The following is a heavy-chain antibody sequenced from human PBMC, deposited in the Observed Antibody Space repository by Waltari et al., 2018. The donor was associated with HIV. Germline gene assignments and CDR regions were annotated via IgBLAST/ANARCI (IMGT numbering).Heavy chain of an antibody. CDR3: AKGGGLCIAAAILSDC. CDR2: ISGSGGST. CDR1: GFNFSSYA. Sequence: EVQLLESGGGLVQTGGSLRLSCAASGFNFSSYAMSWVRQAPGKGLEWVSAISGSGGSTSYADAVKGRFTISRDNSKNTRYLQMNSLRAEDTAVYYCAKGGGLCIAAAILSDCWGQGTLVTVSS. J-gene: IGHJ4*02. V-gene: IGHV3-23*01. D-gene: IGHD6-13*01.